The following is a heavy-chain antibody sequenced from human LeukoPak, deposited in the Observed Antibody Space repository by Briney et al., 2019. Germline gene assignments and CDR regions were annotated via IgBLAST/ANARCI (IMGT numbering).Heavy chain of an antibody. V-gene: IGHV3-11*04. CDR1: GFIFSDYY. D-gene: IGHD3-22*01. J-gene: IGHJ3*01. Sequence: GGSLRLSCEASGFIFSDYYMGWIRQAPGKGLEWVSYISGSRSTTYYADSVKGRFTISRDNAKNSLYLQMDSLRAEDTVLYYCARVYYNSLGYAFDVWGQGTMVSVTS. CDR2: ISGSRSTT. CDR3: ARVYYNSLGYAFDV.